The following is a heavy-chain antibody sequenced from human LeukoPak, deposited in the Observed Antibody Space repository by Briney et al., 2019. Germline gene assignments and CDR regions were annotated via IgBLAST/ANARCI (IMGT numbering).Heavy chain of an antibody. CDR3: ARTVVVVTATQYYYYGMDV. V-gene: IGHV5-51*01. Sequence: GESLKISCKGSGYSFTSYWIGWVRQMPGQGLEWLGIIYPGDSDTRYSPSFQGQVTISADKSISTAYLHWSRLKASDTAMYYCARTVVVVTATQYYYYGMDVWGQGTTVTVSS. D-gene: IGHD2-21*02. CDR2: IYPGDSDT. J-gene: IGHJ6*02. CDR1: GYSFTSYW.